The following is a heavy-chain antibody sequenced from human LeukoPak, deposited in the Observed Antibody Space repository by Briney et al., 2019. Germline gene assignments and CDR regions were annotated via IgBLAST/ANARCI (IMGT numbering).Heavy chain of an antibody. Sequence: PGGSLRLSCAASGFTFSSYGMRWVRQAPGKGLEWVAVIWYDGSNKYYADSVKGRFTISRDNSKNTLYLQMNSLRAEDTAVYYCAKGGTYSGSYLDDCGGQGTLVTVSS. V-gene: IGHV3-33*06. J-gene: IGHJ4*02. CDR3: AKGGTYSGSYLDDC. CDR1: GFTFSSYG. CDR2: IWYDGSNK. D-gene: IGHD1-26*01.